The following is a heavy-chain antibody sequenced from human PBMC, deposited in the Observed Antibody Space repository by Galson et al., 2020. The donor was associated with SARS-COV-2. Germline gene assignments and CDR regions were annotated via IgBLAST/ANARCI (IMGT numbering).Heavy chain of an antibody. Sequence: GGSLRLSCAASGFTFSSYGMHWVRQAPGKGLEWVAVISYDGSNKYYADSVKGRFTISRDNSKNTLYLQMNSLRAEDTAVYYCAKDLEYSYGLDDDYWGQGTLVTVSS. CDR1: GFTFSSYG. J-gene: IGHJ4*02. D-gene: IGHD5-18*01. CDR3: AKDLEYSYGLDDDY. CDR2: ISYDGSNK. V-gene: IGHV3-30*18.